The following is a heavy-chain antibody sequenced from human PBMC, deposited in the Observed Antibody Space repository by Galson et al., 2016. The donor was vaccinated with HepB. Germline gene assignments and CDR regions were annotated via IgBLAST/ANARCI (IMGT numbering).Heavy chain of an antibody. V-gene: IGHV2-70*01. CDR3: ARTSDEYFYGSGSYYFDY. Sequence: PALVKPTQTLTLTCTFPGFSLSTSGMCVSWIRQPPGKALEWLALIDWDDDKFYNRSLKTRLTISKDTSKNQVVVTMTNMDPVDTATYYCARTSDEYFYGSGSYYFDYWGQGTLVTVSS. D-gene: IGHD3-10*01. CDR1: GFSLSTSGMC. CDR2: IDWDDDK. J-gene: IGHJ4*02.